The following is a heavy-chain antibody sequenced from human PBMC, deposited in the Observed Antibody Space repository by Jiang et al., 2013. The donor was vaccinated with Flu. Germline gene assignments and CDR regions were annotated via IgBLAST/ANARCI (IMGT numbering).Heavy chain of an antibody. J-gene: IGHJ4*02. CDR2: IYHTGGT. D-gene: IGHD3-9*01. CDR1: GASISNDDYS. Sequence: SQTLSLTCAVSGASISNDDYSWSWIRQPPGKGLEWIGYIYHTGGTYRNPSLKNRVTISVDRSKNHFSLKLTSLTAADTAVYYCARGRNDILTGYPYYFDYWARELWSPSPQ. CDR3: ARGRNDILTGYPYYFDY. V-gene: IGHV4-30-2*01.